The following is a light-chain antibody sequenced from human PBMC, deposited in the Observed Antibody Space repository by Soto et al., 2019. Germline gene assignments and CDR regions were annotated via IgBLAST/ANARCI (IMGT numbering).Light chain of an antibody. CDR3: QQSDNTPRT. V-gene: IGKV1-39*01. CDR2: ATA. J-gene: IGKJ1*01. Sequence: IQMTPFPYSLSASVEASVFLTCRASQSISSYLNGVQQKLGKAPKVLIYATAGVLSGVPSMFRGSGSGTDFTLTISSPQPEDFATYDSQQSDNTPRTFGQGTKVDSK. CDR1: QSISSY.